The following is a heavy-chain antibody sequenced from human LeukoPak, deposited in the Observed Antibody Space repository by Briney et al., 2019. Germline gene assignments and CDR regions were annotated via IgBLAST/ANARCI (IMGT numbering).Heavy chain of an antibody. CDR2: INPSGGST. CDR3: ARAPLAGSLTGAFDI. CDR1: GYTFTSYY. Sequence: ASVKVSCKASGYTFTSYYMHWVRQAPGQGLEWMGIINPSGGSTSYAQKFQGRVTMTGDTSTSTVYMELSSLRSEDTAVYYCARAPLAGSLTGAFDIWGQGTMVTVSS. D-gene: IGHD3-9*01. V-gene: IGHV1-46*01. J-gene: IGHJ3*02.